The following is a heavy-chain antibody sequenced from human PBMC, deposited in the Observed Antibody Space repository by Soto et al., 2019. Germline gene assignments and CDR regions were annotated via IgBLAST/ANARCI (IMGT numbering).Heavy chain of an antibody. V-gene: IGHV1-2*02. CDR3: ARGGPRTTDRFDY. D-gene: IGHD1-7*01. CDR2: INPNSGDT. J-gene: IGHJ4*02. Sequence: QVPLVQSGAEVKKPGASVKVSCKASGYTFTGYYIHWVRQAPGQGLEWMGWINPNSGDTNYAQKFQGRVTMTWDTSSSTAYMELSRLRSDDTAVYYCARGGPRTTDRFDYWGQGTLVTVSS. CDR1: GYTFTGYY.